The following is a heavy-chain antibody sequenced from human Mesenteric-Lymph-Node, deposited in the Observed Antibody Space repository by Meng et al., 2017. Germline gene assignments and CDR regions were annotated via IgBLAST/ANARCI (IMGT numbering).Heavy chain of an antibody. CDR3: ARLLSYYDSSDPVGY. J-gene: IGHJ4*02. Sequence: ASVKVSCKASGYTFTSYAMHWVRQAPGQRLEWMGWSNAGNGNTKYSQEFQGRVTITRDTSASTAYMELSSLRSEDMAVYYCARLLSYYDSSDPVGYWGQGTLVTVSS. D-gene: IGHD3-22*01. V-gene: IGHV1-3*02. CDR2: SNAGNGNT. CDR1: GYTFTSYA.